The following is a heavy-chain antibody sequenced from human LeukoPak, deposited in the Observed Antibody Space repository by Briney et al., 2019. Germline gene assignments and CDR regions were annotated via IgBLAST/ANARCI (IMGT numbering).Heavy chain of an antibody. Sequence: PSETLSLTCTVSGGSISSGSYYWGWIRQPPGKGLEWIASISYSGTTYYNPSLKSRVTISVDTSKNQFSLKLTSVTAADTAVYYCARISRPADRTVGPYYMNVWGKGATVTDSS. J-gene: IGHJ6*03. CDR2: ISYSGTT. D-gene: IGHD1-26*01. V-gene: IGHV4-39*01. CDR1: GGSISSGSYY. CDR3: ARISRPADRTVGPYYMNV.